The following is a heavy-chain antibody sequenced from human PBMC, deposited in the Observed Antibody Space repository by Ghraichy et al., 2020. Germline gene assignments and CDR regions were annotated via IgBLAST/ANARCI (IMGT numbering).Heavy chain of an antibody. CDR1: GFTFSNSA. V-gene: IGHV3-23*01. CDR3: TKWGAQSGSYRFVDY. CDR2: VNGNADRT. Sequence: GGSLRLSCAASGFTFSNSAMDWVRQAPGKGLEWVSAVNGNADRTYYADSVKGRFTISRDNSKNTLYLQMNSLRVVDTALYYCTKWGAQSGSYRFVDYWGQGTLVTVSS. J-gene: IGHJ4*01. D-gene: IGHD1-26*01.